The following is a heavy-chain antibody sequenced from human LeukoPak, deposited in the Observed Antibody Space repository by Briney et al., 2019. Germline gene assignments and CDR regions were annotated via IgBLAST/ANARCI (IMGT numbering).Heavy chain of an antibody. CDR1: GFTFSSYA. D-gene: IGHD3-10*01. V-gene: IGHV3-21*01. Sequence: GGSLRLSCAASGFTFSSYAMSWVRQAPGKGLEWVSAISSSSSYIYYADSVKGRFTISRDNAKNSLYLQMNSLRAEDTAVYYCARDSPFGDAGPWGQGTLVTVSS. CDR2: ISSSSSYI. J-gene: IGHJ5*02. CDR3: ARDSPFGDAGP.